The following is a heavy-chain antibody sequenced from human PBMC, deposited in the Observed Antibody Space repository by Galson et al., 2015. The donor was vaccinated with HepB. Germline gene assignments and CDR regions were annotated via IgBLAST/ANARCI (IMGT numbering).Heavy chain of an antibody. CDR1: GFTFSSYG. J-gene: IGHJ4*02. CDR2: IWYDGSNK. D-gene: IGHD6-19*01. CDR3: ARDIAVAGTVTDF. Sequence: SLRLSCAASGFTFSSYGMHWVRQAPGKGLEWVAVIWYDGSNKYYADSVKGQFTISRDNSKNTLYLQMNSLRAEDTAVYYCARDIAVAGTVTDFWGQGTLVTVSS. V-gene: IGHV3-33*08.